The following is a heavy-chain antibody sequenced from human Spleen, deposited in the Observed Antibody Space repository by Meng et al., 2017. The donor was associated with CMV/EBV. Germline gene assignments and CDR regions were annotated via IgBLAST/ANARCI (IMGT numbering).Heavy chain of an antibody. J-gene: IGHJ4*02. Sequence: GESLKISCAASGFTVSDNYVSWVRQPPGKGLSWVAVLYGDGKTYYSDSVVGRFTISRDNSRNTVYLQMNNLGAEDSANYFCARGCVYFDRWGQGTLVTVSS. V-gene: IGHV3-53*01. CDR2: LYGDGKT. CDR3: ARGCVYFDR. CDR1: GFTVSDNY.